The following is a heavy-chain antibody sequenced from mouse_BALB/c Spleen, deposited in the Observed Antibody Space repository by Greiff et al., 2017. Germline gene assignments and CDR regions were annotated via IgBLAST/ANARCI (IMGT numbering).Heavy chain of an antibody. CDR1: GFTFSSYY. CDR2: INSNGGST. Sequence: EVKLVESGGGLVKLGGSLKLSCAASGFTFSSYYMSWVRQTPEKRLELVAAINSNGGSTYYPDTVKGRFTISRDNAKNTLYLQMSSLKSEDTALYYCARHGNSYYFDYWGQGTTLTVSS. V-gene: IGHV5-6-2*01. J-gene: IGHJ2*01. D-gene: IGHD2-1*01. CDR3: ARHGNSYYFDY.